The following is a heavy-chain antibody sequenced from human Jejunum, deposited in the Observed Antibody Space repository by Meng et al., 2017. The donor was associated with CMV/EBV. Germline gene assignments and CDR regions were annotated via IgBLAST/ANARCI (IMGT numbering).Heavy chain of an antibody. D-gene: IGHD2-21*02. J-gene: IGHJ4*02. CDR1: GDSIDSGSHS. CDR2: IYTSGST. CDR3: ARDPSYCGSDCYSD. V-gene: IGHV4-61*02. Sequence: VQPQGSGPGLVKPSQTLSLTCTVSGDSIDSGSHSWSWIRQPAGKELEWIGHIYTSGSTSYSPSLKSRVTISINTSKNQFSLNLSSVTAADTAVYYCARDPSYCGSDCYSDWGQGLLVTVSS.